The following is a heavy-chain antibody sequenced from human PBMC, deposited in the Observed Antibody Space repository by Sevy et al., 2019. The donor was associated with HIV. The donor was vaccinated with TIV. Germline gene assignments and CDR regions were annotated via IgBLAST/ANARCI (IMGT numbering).Heavy chain of an antibody. CDR1: GFTFNTYT. Sequence: GGSLRLSCAASGFTFNTYTMNWVRHAPGEGLEWVSSISSSGNYIYYADSVKGRFTISRDNAKNSLFLQMNNLRAEDTAVYYCARPYGSGSWEAFDIWGQGTMVTVSS. D-gene: IGHD3-10*01. CDR2: ISSSGNYI. V-gene: IGHV3-21*01. J-gene: IGHJ3*02. CDR3: ARPYGSGSWEAFDI.